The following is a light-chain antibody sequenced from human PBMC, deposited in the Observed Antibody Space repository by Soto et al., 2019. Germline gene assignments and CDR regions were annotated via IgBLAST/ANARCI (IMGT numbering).Light chain of an antibody. V-gene: IGKV1-39*01. Sequence: DIQLTQSPSSLSASVGDRVTIACRASQTISNYLNWYQQKSREAPKLLIFDASSLQGGVPSRFSGSGSGTEFTLTISTLQPEDFATYYCQQTFTIPPTFGQGTRVDIK. CDR3: QQTFTIPPT. CDR1: QTISNY. J-gene: IGKJ1*01. CDR2: DAS.